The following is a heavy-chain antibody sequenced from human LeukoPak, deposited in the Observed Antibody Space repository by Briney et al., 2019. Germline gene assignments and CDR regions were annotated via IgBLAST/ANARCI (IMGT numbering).Heavy chain of an antibody. Sequence: SETLSLTCTVSGGSISSGDYYRSWIRQPPGKGLEWIGYIYYSGSTYYNPSLKRRVTISVDTSKNQFSLKLSSVTAADTAVYYCARDLWDGSGNTWGQGTLVTVSS. CDR2: IYYSGST. V-gene: IGHV4-30-4*01. CDR3: ARDLWDGSGNT. D-gene: IGHD3-10*01. J-gene: IGHJ5*02. CDR1: GGSISSGDYY.